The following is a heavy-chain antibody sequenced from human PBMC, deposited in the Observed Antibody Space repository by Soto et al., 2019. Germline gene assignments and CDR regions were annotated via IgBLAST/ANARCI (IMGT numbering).Heavy chain of an antibody. CDR2: ISSSSSYI. CDR1: GFTFSSYS. D-gene: IGHD2-2*02. Sequence: EVQLVESGGGLVKPGGSLRLSCAASGFTFSSYSMYWVRQAPGKGLEWVSSISSSSSYIYYADSVKGRFTISRDNAKNSLYLQMNSLRAEDTAVYYCARESCSSTSCYKGYYYYYGMDVWGQGTTVTVSS. V-gene: IGHV3-21*01. CDR3: ARESCSSTSCYKGYYYYYGMDV. J-gene: IGHJ6*02.